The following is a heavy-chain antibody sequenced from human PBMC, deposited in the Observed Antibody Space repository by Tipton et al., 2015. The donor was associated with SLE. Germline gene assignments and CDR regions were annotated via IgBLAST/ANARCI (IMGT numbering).Heavy chain of an antibody. CDR3: ARATEKLAARKAFDI. Sequence: QLVQSGAEVKKPGASVKVSCKASGYTFTSYYMHWVRQAPGQGLEWMGIINPSGGSTSYAQKFQGRVTMTRDTSTSTVYMELSSLRSEDTAVYYCARATEKLAARKAFDIWGQGTMVTVSS. CDR2: INPSGGST. D-gene: IGHD6-6*01. J-gene: IGHJ3*02. V-gene: IGHV1-46*01. CDR1: GYTFTSYY.